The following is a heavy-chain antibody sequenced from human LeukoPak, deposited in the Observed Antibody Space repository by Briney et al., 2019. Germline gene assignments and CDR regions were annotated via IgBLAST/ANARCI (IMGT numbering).Heavy chain of an antibody. Sequence: PSETLSLTCTVSGGSISSYYWSWIRQPAGKGLEWIGRICTSGSTNYNPSLKSRVTMSVDTSKNQFSLKLSSVTAADTAVYYCARVHGDYVGEYYFDYWGQGTLVTVSS. J-gene: IGHJ4*02. V-gene: IGHV4-4*07. D-gene: IGHD4-17*01. CDR1: GGSISSYY. CDR2: ICTSGST. CDR3: ARVHGDYVGEYYFDY.